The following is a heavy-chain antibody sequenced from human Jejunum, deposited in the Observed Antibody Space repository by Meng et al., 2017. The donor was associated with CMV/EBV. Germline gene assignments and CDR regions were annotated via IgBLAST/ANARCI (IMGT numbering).Heavy chain of an antibody. J-gene: IGHJ5*02. CDR3: ARNRPRGVATGANWFDP. CDR1: GYTFTSYG. Sequence: QFQLVRAGAEVKKPGASVKVPCKASGYTFTSYGISWVRQAPGQGLEWMGWISAYNGNTNYAQKLQGRVTMTTDTSTSTAYMELRSLRSDDTAVYYCARNRPRGVATGANWFDPWGQGTLVTVSS. V-gene: IGHV1-18*01. CDR2: ISAYNGNT. D-gene: IGHD5-12*01.